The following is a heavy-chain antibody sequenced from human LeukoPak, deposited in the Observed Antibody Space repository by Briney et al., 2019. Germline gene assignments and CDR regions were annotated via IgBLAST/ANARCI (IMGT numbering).Heavy chain of an antibody. CDR1: GGTFSSYA. Sequence: SEKVSCKASGGTFSSYAISWVRQAPGQGLEWMGGIIPIFGTANYAQKFQGRVTITADESTSTAYMELSSLRSEDTAVYYCAMALSLQRQYVDIVATLDYWGQGTLVTVSS. V-gene: IGHV1-69*13. CDR2: IIPIFGTA. CDR3: AMALSLQRQYVDIVATLDY. D-gene: IGHD5-12*01. J-gene: IGHJ4*02.